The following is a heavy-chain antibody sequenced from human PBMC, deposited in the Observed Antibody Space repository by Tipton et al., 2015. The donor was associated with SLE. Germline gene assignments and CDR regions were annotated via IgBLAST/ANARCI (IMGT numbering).Heavy chain of an antibody. CDR1: GFTFSSYG. D-gene: IGHD3-16*01. J-gene: IGHJ5*02. CDR2: ISYDGSNK. V-gene: IGHV3-30*03. Sequence: SLRLSCAASGFTFSSYGMHWVRQAPGKGLEWVAVISYDGSNKYYADSVKGRFTISRDNSKNTLYLQMNSLRAEDTAVYYCASWVGGGGGYNWFDPWGQGTLVTVSS. CDR3: ASWVGGGGGYNWFDP.